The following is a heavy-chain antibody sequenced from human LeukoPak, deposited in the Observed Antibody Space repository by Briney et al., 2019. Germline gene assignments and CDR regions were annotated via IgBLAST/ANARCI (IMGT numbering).Heavy chain of an antibody. V-gene: IGHV3-23*01. CDR2: LSGSGGST. D-gene: IGHD3-10*01. J-gene: IGHJ3*02. CDR1: GFIFSSYA. Sequence: GGSLRLSCAASGFIFSSYAMSWVRQAPGKGLEWVSALSGSGGSTYYADSVKGRFTISRDNSKNTLYLQMNSLRAEDTAVYYCAKCAATRRQSPMGAFDIWGQGTMVTVSS. CDR3: AKCAATRRQSPMGAFDI.